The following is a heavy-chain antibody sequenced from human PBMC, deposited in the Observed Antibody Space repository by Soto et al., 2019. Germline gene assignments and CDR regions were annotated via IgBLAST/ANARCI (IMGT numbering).Heavy chain of an antibody. CDR3: ARHDFGDSDY. CDR2: IYYTGST. CDR1: GGSITGYY. V-gene: IGHV4-59*08. D-gene: IGHD4-17*01. Sequence: QVPLQESGPGLVKPSETLSLTCSVSGGSITGYYWSWIRQPPGKGLEWIGYIYYTGSTNYDPSLKSRVTMSVDTSKNQFSLTLSSVTAADTAVYYCARHDFGDSDYWVQGTLVTVAS. J-gene: IGHJ4*02.